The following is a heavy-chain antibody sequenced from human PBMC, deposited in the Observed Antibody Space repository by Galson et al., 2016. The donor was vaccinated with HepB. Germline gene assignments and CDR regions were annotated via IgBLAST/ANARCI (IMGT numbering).Heavy chain of an antibody. CDR1: GYAFASYN. J-gene: IGHJ4*02. D-gene: IGHD4-17*01. CDR2: INPSGGST. Sequence: SVKVSCKASGYAFASYNMHWVRQAPGQGLEWMGIINPSGGSTNYAQEFQGRVTMTRDTSTSTVYMELSSLRSEDTAVYYWSYDYGVYNFDYWGQGTLVTVSS. CDR3: SYDYGVYNFDY. V-gene: IGHV1-46*01.